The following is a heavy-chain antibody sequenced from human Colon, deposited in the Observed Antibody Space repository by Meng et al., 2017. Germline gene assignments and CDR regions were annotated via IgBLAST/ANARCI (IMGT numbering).Heavy chain of an antibody. CDR1: GGSISSSNY. Sequence: QVELQESGPGRVGPSGTLSLPCAVSGGSISSSNYWSWVRQPPGKGLEWIGQIYLSGSPSYNPSLESRVTISVDKSKNQLSLRLTSVTAADTAIYYCARHGGWHFDYWGQGTLVTVSS. D-gene: IGHD6-19*01. V-gene: IGHV4-4*02. J-gene: IGHJ4*02. CDR2: IYLSGSP. CDR3: ARHGGWHFDY.